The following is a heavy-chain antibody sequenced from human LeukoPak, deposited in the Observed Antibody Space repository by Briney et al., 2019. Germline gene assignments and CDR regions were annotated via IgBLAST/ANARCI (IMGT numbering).Heavy chain of an antibody. D-gene: IGHD1-26*01. Sequence: GGSLRLSCAASGFTFSDHYMDWARQAPGKGLEWVGRIRNKANSYTTEYAASVKGRFTISRDDSKNSLYLQMNSLKTEDTAVYYCARSRSYYAFDIWGQGTMVTVSS. J-gene: IGHJ3*02. V-gene: IGHV3-72*01. CDR1: GFTFSDHY. CDR3: ARSRSYYAFDI. CDR2: IRNKANSYTT.